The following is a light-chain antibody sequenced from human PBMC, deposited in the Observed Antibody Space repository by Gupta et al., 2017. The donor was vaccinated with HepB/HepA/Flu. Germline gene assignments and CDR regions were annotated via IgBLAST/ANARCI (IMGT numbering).Light chain of an antibody. CDR1: SSNIGSNY. Sequence: QSVLTQPPSASGTARQRVTISSSGLSSNIGSNYVYWYQQLPGTAPKLLIYRNNQRPSGVPDRFSGSKSGTSASLAISGLRSEDEADYYCAAWDDSLSGPNWVFGGGTKLTVL. CDR2: RNN. J-gene: IGLJ3*02. V-gene: IGLV1-47*01. CDR3: AAWDDSLSGPNWV.